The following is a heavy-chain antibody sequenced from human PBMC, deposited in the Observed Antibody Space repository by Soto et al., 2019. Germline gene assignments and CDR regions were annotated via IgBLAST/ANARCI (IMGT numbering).Heavy chain of an antibody. V-gene: IGHV4-39*01. Sequence: TSETLSLTCTVSGGSISSSSYYWGWIRQPPGKGLEWIGSIYYSGSTYYNPSLKSRVTISVDTSKNQFSLKLSSVTAADTAVYYCARVGGDYYYYYGMDVWGQGTTVTAP. D-gene: IGHD3-3*01. CDR1: GGSISSSSYY. CDR2: IYYSGST. J-gene: IGHJ6*02. CDR3: ARVGGDYYYYYGMDV.